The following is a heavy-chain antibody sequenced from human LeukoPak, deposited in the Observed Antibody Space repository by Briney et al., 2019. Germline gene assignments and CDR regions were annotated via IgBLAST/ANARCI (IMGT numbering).Heavy chain of an antibody. J-gene: IGHJ3*02. CDR3: ARSVVEADYYDSSGNFDAFDI. CDR2: IYYSGST. D-gene: IGHD3-22*01. Sequence: PSETLSLTCTVSGGSVSSGSYYWSWIQQPPGKGLEWIGYIYYSGSTNYNPSLKSRVTISVDTSKNQFSLKLSSVTAADTAVYYCARSVVEADYYDSSGNFDAFDIWGQGTMVTVSS. CDR1: GGSVSSGSYY. V-gene: IGHV4-61*01.